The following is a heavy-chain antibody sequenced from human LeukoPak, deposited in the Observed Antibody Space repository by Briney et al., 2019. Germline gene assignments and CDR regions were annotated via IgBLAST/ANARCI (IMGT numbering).Heavy chain of an antibody. Sequence: GGSLRLSCAASGFTFRNYGMHWVRLAPGKGLEWVAFIRYDGSIKYYVDSVKGRFTVSRDNSKNTLYLQMNSLRAEDTAVYYCAKDVNIGGDYFDYWGQGTLVTVSS. D-gene: IGHD3-10*01. J-gene: IGHJ4*02. CDR1: GFTFRNYG. CDR2: IRYDGSIK. V-gene: IGHV3-30*02. CDR3: AKDVNIGGDYFDY.